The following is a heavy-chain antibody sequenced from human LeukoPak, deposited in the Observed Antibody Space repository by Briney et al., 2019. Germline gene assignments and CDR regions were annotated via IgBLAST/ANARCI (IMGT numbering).Heavy chain of an antibody. J-gene: IGHJ2*01. V-gene: IGHV1-69*13. CDR1: GGTFSSYA. Sequence: EASVKVSCTASGGTFSSYAISWVRQAPGQGLEWMGGIIPIFGTANYAQKFQGRVTITADESTSTAYMELSSLRSEDTAVYYCARDFPTTPHWYFDLWGRGTLVTVSS. CDR3: ARDFPTTPHWYFDL. CDR2: IIPIFGTA. D-gene: IGHD1-26*01.